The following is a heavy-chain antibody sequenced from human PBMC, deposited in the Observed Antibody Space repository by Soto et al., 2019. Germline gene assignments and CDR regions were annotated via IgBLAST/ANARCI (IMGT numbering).Heavy chain of an antibody. J-gene: IGHJ6*02. V-gene: IGHV3-21*01. CDR3: ARAYGEMATIHYYYGMDV. CDR2: ISSSSSYI. D-gene: IGHD5-12*01. CDR1: GFTFSSYS. Sequence: GGSLRLSCAASGFTFSSYSMNWVSQAQGKGLEWVSSISSSSSYIYYADSVKGRFTISRDNAKNSLYLQMNSLRAEDTAVYYCARAYGEMATIHYYYGMDVWGQGTTVTVSS.